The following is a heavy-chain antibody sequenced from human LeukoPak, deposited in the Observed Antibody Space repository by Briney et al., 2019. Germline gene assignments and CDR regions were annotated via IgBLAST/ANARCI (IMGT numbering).Heavy chain of an antibody. CDR3: ARGGEPGPLDY. Sequence: GGSLRLSCAASGFTFGSNYMSWVRQAPGKGLEWVSIIYTGGSTYHADSVKGRFTISRDNSKNTLYLQMNSLRAEDTAVYYCARGGEPGPLDYWGQGTLVTVSS. V-gene: IGHV3-53*01. J-gene: IGHJ4*02. D-gene: IGHD1-14*01. CDR1: GFTFGSNY. CDR2: IYTGGST.